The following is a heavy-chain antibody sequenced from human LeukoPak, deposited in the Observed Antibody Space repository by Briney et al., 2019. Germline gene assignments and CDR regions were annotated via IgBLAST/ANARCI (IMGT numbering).Heavy chain of an antibody. D-gene: IGHD6-19*01. J-gene: IGHJ4*02. CDR3: ARATYSSGWGTSDY. Sequence: PSETLSLTCTVSGGSISSYYWSWIRQPPGKGREWIGYIYYSGSTNYNPSLQSRVTISVDTSKNQFSLKLSSVTAADTAVYYCARATYSSGWGTSDYWGQGTLVTVSS. V-gene: IGHV4-59*01. CDR2: IYYSGST. CDR1: GGSISSYY.